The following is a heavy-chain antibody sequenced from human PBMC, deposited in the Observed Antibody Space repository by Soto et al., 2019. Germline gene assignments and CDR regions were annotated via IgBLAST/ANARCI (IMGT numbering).Heavy chain of an antibody. D-gene: IGHD2-2*01. V-gene: IGHV3-30-3*01. Sequence: GGSLRLSCAASGFTFSSYAMHWVRQAPGKGLEWVAVISYDGSNKYYADSVKGRFTISRDNSKNTLYLQMNSLGAEDTAVYYCARDRCSSTSCYRGRRGYYYYYGMDVWGQGTTVTVSS. J-gene: IGHJ6*02. CDR1: GFTFSSYA. CDR2: ISYDGSNK. CDR3: ARDRCSSTSCYRGRRGYYYYYGMDV.